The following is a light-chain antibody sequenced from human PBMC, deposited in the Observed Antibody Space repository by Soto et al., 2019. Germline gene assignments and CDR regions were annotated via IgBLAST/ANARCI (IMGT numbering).Light chain of an antibody. Sequence: DVQMTQSPSSLSASVGDRVTITCQASQDINNYLNWYQQKPGKAPKLLMYDASNLETGVPLRFSGSGSRTEFTFSITSLQPEDIATYYCQQCDNLPYTFGQRTKLEMK. J-gene: IGKJ2*01. CDR1: QDINNY. CDR3: QQCDNLPYT. CDR2: DAS. V-gene: IGKV1-33*01.